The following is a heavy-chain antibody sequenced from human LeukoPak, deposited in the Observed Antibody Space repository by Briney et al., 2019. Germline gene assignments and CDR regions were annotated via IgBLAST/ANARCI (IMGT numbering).Heavy chain of an antibody. CDR2: INPSGGST. D-gene: IGHD1-26*01. CDR3: ARETGGSYGFDY. J-gene: IGHJ4*02. V-gene: IGHV1-46*01. Sequence: ASVKVSCKASGYTFTSYYMHWVRQAPGQGLEWMGIINPSGGSTSYAQKFQGRVTMTRDMSTSTVYMELSSLRSDDTAVYYCARETGGSYGFDYWGQGTLVTVSS. CDR1: GYTFTSYY.